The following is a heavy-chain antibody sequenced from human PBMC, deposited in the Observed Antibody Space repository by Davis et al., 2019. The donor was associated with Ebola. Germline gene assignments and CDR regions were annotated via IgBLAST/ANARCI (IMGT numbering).Heavy chain of an antibody. V-gene: IGHV3-7*01. CDR2: IKPDGSAI. CDR3: ARDLPDYYYYYGMDV. CDR1: GFSFSTYW. D-gene: IGHD1-14*01. J-gene: IGHJ6*02. Sequence: GESLKISCAASGFSFSTYWMNWVRQAPGKGLEWVATIKPDGSAIYYVDFVKGRFTISRDNTKNSLYLQMNSLRAEDTAVYYCARDLPDYYYYYGMDVWGQGTTVTVSS.